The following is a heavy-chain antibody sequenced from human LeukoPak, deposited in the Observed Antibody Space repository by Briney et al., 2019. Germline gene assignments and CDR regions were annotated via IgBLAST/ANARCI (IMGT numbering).Heavy chain of an antibody. Sequence: SETLSLTCAVSGYSISSGYYWGWIRQPPGKGLEWIGSIYHSGSTYYNPSLKSRVTISVDTFKNQFSLKLSSVPAADTAVYYCARDTRGWDYYDSSGYSGWGQGTLVTVSS. CDR1: GYSISSGYY. D-gene: IGHD3-22*01. V-gene: IGHV4-38-2*02. J-gene: IGHJ4*01. CDR3: ARDTRGWDYYDSSGYSG. CDR2: IYHSGST.